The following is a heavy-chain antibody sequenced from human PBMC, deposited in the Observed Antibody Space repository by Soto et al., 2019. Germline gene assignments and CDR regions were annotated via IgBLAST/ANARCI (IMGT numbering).Heavy chain of an antibody. Sequence: PSETLSLTCAVYGGSFSGYYWSWIRQPPGKGLEWIGEINHSGSTNYNPSLKSRVTISVDTSKNQFSLKLSSVTAADTAVYYCAGPYRVTYEYWGHGTLVTVSS. D-gene: IGHD4-4*01. CDR1: GGSFSGYY. CDR3: AGPYRVTYEY. J-gene: IGHJ4*01. CDR2: INHSGST. V-gene: IGHV4-34*01.